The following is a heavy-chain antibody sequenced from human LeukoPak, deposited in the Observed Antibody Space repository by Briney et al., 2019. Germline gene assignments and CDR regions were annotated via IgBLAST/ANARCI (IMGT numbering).Heavy chain of an antibody. CDR1: RFTFRSYA. V-gene: IGHV3-33*08. J-gene: IGHJ6*02. CDR3: GRAAYGSSGWYYGMDV. D-gene: IGHD6-19*01. CDR2: IWYDGSKK. Sequence: GGSLRLSCAASRFTFRSYAMTWVRQAPGKGLEWVAVIWYDGSKKYYADSVKGRFTISRDNSKNTLYLQMNSLRAEDTAVYYCGRAAYGSSGWYYGMDVWGQGTTVTVSS.